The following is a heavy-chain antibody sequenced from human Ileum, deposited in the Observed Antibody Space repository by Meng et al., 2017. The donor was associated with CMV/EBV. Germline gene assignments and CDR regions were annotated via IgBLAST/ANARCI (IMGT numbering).Heavy chain of an antibody. D-gene: IGHD2-2*02. V-gene: IGHV3-30*04. CDR1: FSSSA. CDR2: ISYDGSNK. Sequence: FSSSAMHWVRQAPGKGLEWVAVISYDGSNKYYADSVKGRFTISRDNSKNTLYLQMNSLRAEDTAVYYCARLSIYCSSTSCYTGEFDYWGQGTLVTVSS. J-gene: IGHJ4*02. CDR3: ARLSIYCSSTSCYTGEFDY.